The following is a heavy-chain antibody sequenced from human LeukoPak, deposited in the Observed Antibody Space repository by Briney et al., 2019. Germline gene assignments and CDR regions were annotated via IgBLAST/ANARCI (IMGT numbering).Heavy chain of an antibody. CDR1: GGSMSSYY. CDR2: IYYSGST. V-gene: IGHV4-59*08. CDR3: ARYDITSPTYFDY. Sequence: SETLSLTCTVPGGSMSSYYWSWIRQPPGKGLEWIGYIYYSGSTSYNPSLKSRVTISVDTSKNQFSLKLSSVTAADTAVYFCARYDITSPTYFDYWGQGTLVTVSS. J-gene: IGHJ4*02. D-gene: IGHD3-9*01.